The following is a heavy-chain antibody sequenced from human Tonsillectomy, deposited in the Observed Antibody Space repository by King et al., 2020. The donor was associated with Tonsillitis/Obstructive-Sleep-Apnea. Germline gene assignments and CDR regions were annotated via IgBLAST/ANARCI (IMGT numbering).Heavy chain of an antibody. V-gene: IGHV4-34*01. CDR1: GGSFSGYY. CDR3: AREPYTSGRVDRYFDY. J-gene: IGHJ4*02. Sequence: VQLQQWGAELLKPSETLSLTCAVYGGSFSGYYWSWIRQPPGKGLEWIGEINHRGSTNDNPSLKSRVTISVDTSKNQFSLNLSSVTAADTAVYYCAREPYTSGRVDRYFDYWGQGTLVTVSS. CDR2: INHRGST. D-gene: IGHD6-19*01.